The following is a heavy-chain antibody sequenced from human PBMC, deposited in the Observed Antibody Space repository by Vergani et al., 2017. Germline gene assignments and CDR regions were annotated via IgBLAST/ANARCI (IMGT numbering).Heavy chain of an antibody. J-gene: IGHJ4*02. CDR1: GFTFSSYS. V-gene: IGHV3-48*04. CDR3: AKGTRGSYYGSLVDY. Sequence: EVQLVESGGGLVQPGGSLRLSCAASGFTFSSYSMNWVRQAPGKGLEWVSYISSSGSTIYYADSVKGRFTISRDNAKNSLYLQMNSLRAEDTAVYYCAKGTRGSYYGSLVDYWGQGTLVTVSS. CDR2: ISSSGSTI. D-gene: IGHD1-26*01.